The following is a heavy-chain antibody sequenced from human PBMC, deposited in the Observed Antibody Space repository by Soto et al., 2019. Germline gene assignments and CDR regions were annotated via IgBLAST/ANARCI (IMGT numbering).Heavy chain of an antibody. CDR1: GGSISSYY. D-gene: IGHD4-4*01. V-gene: IGHV4-4*07. CDR2: IYTSGST. J-gene: IGHJ5*02. Sequence: SETLSLTCTVSGGSISSYYWSWIRQPAGKGLEWIGRIYTSGSTNYNPSLKGRVTMSVDTSKNQFSLKLSSVTAADTAVYYCARGVYTVTTGNWFDPWGQGTLVTVSS. CDR3: ARGVYTVTTGNWFDP.